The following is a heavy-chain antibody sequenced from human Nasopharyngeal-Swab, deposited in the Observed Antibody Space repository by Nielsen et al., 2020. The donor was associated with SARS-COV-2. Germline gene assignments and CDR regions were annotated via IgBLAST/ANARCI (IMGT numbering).Heavy chain of an antibody. CDR2: INPSGGST. D-gene: IGHD5-12*01. V-gene: IGHV1-46*01. CDR3: ARSSPDIVAAIPLDY. J-gene: IGHJ4*02. Sequence: WVRQAPGQGLEWMGIINPSGGSTSYAQKFQGRVTMTRDTSTSTVYMELSSLRSENTAVYFCARSSPDIVAAIPLDYWGQGTLVTVSS.